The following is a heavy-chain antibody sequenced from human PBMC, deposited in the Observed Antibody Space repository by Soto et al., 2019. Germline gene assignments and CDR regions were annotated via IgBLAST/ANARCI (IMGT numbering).Heavy chain of an antibody. CDR1: GYSFTNYW. V-gene: IGHV5-51*01. Sequence: AESLKISCKGSGYSFTNYWIGWVRQMPGKGLEWMGIIYPSDSDTTYSPSFQGQVTMSADKSISTAYLQWSSLKASDTAMYYCARGVETKPYFDYWGQGTLVTVSS. CDR2: IYPSDSDT. CDR3: ARGVETKPYFDY. J-gene: IGHJ4*02.